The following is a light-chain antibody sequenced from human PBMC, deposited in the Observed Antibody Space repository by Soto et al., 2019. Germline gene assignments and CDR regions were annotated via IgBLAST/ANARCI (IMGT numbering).Light chain of an antibody. Sequence: EIVLTQSPATLSLSPGERATLSCRASQSINNYLAWYQQKPGQAPRLLIYDASKRATGIPARCSGSGSGTDFSLTISSLEPEDFAVYYCQPRSIPTFGQGTRLEIK. V-gene: IGKV3-11*01. CDR2: DAS. CDR1: QSINNY. CDR3: QPRSIPT. J-gene: IGKJ5*01.